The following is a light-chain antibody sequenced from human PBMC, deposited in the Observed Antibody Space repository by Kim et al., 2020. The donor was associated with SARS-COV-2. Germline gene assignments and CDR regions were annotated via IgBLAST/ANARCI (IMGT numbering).Light chain of an antibody. Sequence: GQGVTISCSGSPANSGGNSVHWYLQLPGTAPKLLIYDNNRRPSGVPARFSGSKSGSSASLAISGVQSEDEAHYYCAAWDDSLNGVVFGGGTQLTVL. CDR1: PANSGGNS. CDR2: DNN. J-gene: IGLJ3*02. V-gene: IGLV1-44*01. CDR3: AAWDDSLNGVV.